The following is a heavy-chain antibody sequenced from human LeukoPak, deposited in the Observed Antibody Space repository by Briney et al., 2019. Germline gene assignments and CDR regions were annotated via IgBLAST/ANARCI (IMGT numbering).Heavy chain of an antibody. CDR2: IYYSGST. J-gene: IGHJ6*02. CDR3: ARSMVRGPEPYGMDV. V-gene: IGHV4-59*01. D-gene: IGHD3-10*01. CDR1: GGSISSYY. Sequence: KPSETLSLTCTVSGGSISSYYWSWIRQPPWKGLEWIGYIYYSGSTNYNPSLKSRVTISVDTSKNQFSLKLSSVTAADTAVYYCARSMVRGPEPYGMDVWGQGTTVTVSS.